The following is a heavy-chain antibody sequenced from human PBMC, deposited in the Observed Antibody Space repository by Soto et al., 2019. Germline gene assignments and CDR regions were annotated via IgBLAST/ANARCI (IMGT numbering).Heavy chain of an antibody. CDR3: ARGSGPLTIFGVVINWFDP. Sequence: PSETLSLTCTVSGGSISSYYWSWIRQPPGKGLEWIGYIYYSGSTNYNPSLKSRVTISVDTSKNQFSLKLSSVTAADTAVYYCARGSGPLTIFGVVINWFDPWGQGTLVTVSS. J-gene: IGHJ5*02. V-gene: IGHV4-59*01. D-gene: IGHD3-3*01. CDR1: GGSISSYY. CDR2: IYYSGST.